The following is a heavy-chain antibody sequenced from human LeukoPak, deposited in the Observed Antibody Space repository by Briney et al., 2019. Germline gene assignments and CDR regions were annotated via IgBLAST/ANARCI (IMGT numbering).Heavy chain of an antibody. J-gene: IGHJ6*04. CDR2: IIPIFGTA. V-gene: IGHV1-69*06. Sequence: ASVKVSCKASGGTFSSYAISWVRQAPGQGLEWMGGIIPIFGTANYAQKFQGRVTITADKSTSTAYMELSRLRSDDTAVYYCAVGIAVAGPLDVWGKGTTVTVSS. CDR1: GGTFSSYA. CDR3: AVGIAVAGPLDV. D-gene: IGHD6-19*01.